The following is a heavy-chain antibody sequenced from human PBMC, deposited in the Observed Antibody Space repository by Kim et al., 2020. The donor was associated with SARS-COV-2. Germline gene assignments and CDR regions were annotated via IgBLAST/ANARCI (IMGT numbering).Heavy chain of an antibody. CDR1: GYTFTSYY. CDR3: ARDTLQVWAKLGGDAFDI. D-gene: IGHD7-27*01. J-gene: IGHJ3*02. CDR2: INPSGGST. V-gene: IGHV1-46*01. Sequence: ASVKVSCKASGYTFTSYYMHWVRQAPGQGLEWMGIINPSGGSTSYAQKFQGRVTMTRDTSTSTVYMELSSLRSEDTAVYYCARDTLQVWAKLGGDAFDIWGQGTMVTVSS.